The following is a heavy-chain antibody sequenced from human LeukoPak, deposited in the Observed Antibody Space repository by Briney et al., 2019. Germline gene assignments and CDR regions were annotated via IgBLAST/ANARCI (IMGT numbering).Heavy chain of an antibody. Sequence: SVKVSCKASGGTFINYAISWVRQAPGHGLEWMGGIIPIFRTANYAQNFQGRVTITADESTSTAYMELSSLRSEDTAVYYCARAAITIFGVATGDFFYMDVWGKGTTVTVSS. D-gene: IGHD3-3*01. CDR2: IIPIFRTA. CDR3: ARAAITIFGVATGDFFYMDV. V-gene: IGHV1-69*13. J-gene: IGHJ6*03. CDR1: GGTFINYA.